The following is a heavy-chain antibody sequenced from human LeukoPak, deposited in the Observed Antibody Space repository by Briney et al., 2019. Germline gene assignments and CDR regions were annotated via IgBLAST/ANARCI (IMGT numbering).Heavy chain of an antibody. CDR3: ARDTYNYGSSAYYFDY. CDR2: IYTSGST. Sequence: SETLSLTCTVSGVSISSYSWSWIRQPAGKGLEWIGRIYTSGSTSYNPSLKSRVTMSVDTSKNQFSLKLSSVTAADTAVYYCARDTYNYGSSAYYFDYWGQGTLVTVSS. J-gene: IGHJ4*02. D-gene: IGHD5-18*01. V-gene: IGHV4-4*07. CDR1: GVSISSYS.